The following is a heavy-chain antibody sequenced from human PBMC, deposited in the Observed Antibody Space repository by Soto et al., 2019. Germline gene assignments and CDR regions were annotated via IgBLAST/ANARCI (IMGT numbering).Heavy chain of an antibody. D-gene: IGHD6-13*01. V-gene: IGHV3-53*01. Sequence: GGSLRLSCAASGFTASSNYMSWVRQAPGKGLEWVSVIYSGGSTYYADSVKGRFTISRDNSKNTLYLQMNSLRAEDTAVYYCAGTWIAAAGREDYFDYWGQGTLVTVSS. CDR3: AGTWIAAAGREDYFDY. CDR2: IYSGGST. J-gene: IGHJ4*02. CDR1: GFTASSNY.